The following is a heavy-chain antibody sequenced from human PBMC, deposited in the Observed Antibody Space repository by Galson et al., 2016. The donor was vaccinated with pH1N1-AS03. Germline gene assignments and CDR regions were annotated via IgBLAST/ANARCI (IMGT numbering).Heavy chain of an antibody. CDR1: GYTFTSYY. CDR3: ARVSAGLTGYYYAMDV. CDR2: INPSDGNT. J-gene: IGHJ6*02. Sequence: SVKVSCKASGYTFTSYYIHWVRQAPGQGREWMGIINPSDGNTNYAQRFQGRVTMTRDTSTGTVYMELSSLRSDDTAVYHCARVSAGLTGYYYAMDVWGQGTTVTVSS. V-gene: IGHV1-46*01. D-gene: IGHD4/OR15-4a*01.